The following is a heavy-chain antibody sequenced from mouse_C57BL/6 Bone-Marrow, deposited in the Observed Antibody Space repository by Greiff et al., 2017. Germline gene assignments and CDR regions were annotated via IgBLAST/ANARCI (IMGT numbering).Heavy chain of an antibody. Sequence: QVQLQQSRAELVRPGTSVKVSCKASGYAFTNYLIEWVKQRPGQGLEWIGVINPGSGGTNYNEKFKGKATLTADKSSSTAYMQLSSLTSEDSAVYFCARDYGLFFDYWGQGTNLTVSS. J-gene: IGHJ2*01. CDR2: INPGSGGT. CDR1: GYAFTNYL. D-gene: IGHD1-1*02. V-gene: IGHV1-54*01. CDR3: ARDYGLFFDY.